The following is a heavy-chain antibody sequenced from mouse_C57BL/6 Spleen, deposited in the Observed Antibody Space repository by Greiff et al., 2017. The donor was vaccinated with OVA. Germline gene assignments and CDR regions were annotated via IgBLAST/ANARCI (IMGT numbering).Heavy chain of an antibody. J-gene: IGHJ2*01. V-gene: IGHV1-7*01. D-gene: IGHD2-5*01. Sequence: QVHVKQSGAELAKPGASVRLSCKASGYTFTSYWMHWVKQRPGQGLEWIGYINPSSGYTKYNQKFKDKATLTADKSSSTAYMQLSSLTYEDSAVYYCAKERGLNSNFYFDYWGQGTTLTVSS. CDR3: AKERGLNSNFYFDY. CDR1: GYTFTSYW. CDR2: INPSSGYT.